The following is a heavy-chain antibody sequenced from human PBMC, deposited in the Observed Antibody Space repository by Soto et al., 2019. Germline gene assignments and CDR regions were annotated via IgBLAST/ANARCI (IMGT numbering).Heavy chain of an antibody. CDR1: GGSISSGGYS. V-gene: IGHV4-30-2*01. J-gene: IGHJ4*02. CDR3: ARGGYETDYYGSGSYTLFDY. D-gene: IGHD3-10*01. Sequence: QLQLQESGSGLVKPSQTLSLTCAVSGGSISSGGYSWSWIRQPPGKGLEWIGYIYHSGGTYYNPSLKSRVTISVDRSKNQFSLKLSSVTAADTAVYYCARGGYETDYYGSGSYTLFDYWGQGTLVTVSS. CDR2: IYHSGGT.